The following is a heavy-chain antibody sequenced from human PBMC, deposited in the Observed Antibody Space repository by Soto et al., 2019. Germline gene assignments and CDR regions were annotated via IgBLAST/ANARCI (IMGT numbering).Heavy chain of an antibody. J-gene: IGHJ4*02. CDR1: GYTFTSYG. V-gene: IGHV1-18*01. CDR2: ISAYNGNT. Sequence: GASVKVSSKASGYTFTSYGISWVRQAPGQGLEWMGWISAYNGNTNYAQKLQGRVTMTTDTSTSTAYMELRSLRSDDTAVYYCATHPSGWRPETYYFDYWGQGTLVTVSS. CDR3: ATHPSGWRPETYYFDY. D-gene: IGHD6-19*01.